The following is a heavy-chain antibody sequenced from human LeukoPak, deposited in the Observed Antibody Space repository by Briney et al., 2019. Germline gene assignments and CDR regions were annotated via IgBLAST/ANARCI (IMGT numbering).Heavy chain of an antibody. J-gene: IGHJ4*02. D-gene: IGHD2-2*03. V-gene: IGHV3-33*01. CDR3: ARDWIDRSLDY. CDR2: MSPHSSHE. Sequence: PGGSLRLSCAASGFTFSDYGIHWVRQAPGKVLEWWAVMSPHSSHEYYADSVQGRFTISRDDSKNTVYLQMNSLRAEDTAVYYCARDWIDRSLDYWGQGTLVIVSS. CDR1: GFTFSDYG.